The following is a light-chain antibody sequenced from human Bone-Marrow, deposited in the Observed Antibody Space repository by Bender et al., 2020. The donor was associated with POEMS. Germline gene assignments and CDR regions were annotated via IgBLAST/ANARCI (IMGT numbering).Light chain of an antibody. V-gene: IGLV2-8*01. CDR1: SSDVGSYNL. CDR3: NSYGGSNNFV. CDR2: EVS. Sequence: QSALTQPASVSGSPGQSITISCTGTSSDVGSYNLVSWYQQHPGKAPKLMIYEVSKRPSGVPDRFSGSKSGNTASLTVSGLQAEDEADYYCNSYGGSNNFVFGAGTKVTVL. J-gene: IGLJ1*01.